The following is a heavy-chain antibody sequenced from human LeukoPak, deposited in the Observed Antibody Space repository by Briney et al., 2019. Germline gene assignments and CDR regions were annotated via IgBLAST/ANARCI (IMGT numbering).Heavy chain of an antibody. J-gene: IGHJ4*02. D-gene: IGHD3-3*01. V-gene: IGHV3-66*01. CDR3: ARDLFFDAY. Sequence: GGSLRLSCAASGFTVSRKYMSWVRQAPGKGLEWVSVIYSGGSTYYADSVKGRFTISRDNSKNTLYIEMNSLRVEDTAVYYCARDLFFDAYWGQGTLVTVSS. CDR2: IYSGGST. CDR1: GFTVSRKY.